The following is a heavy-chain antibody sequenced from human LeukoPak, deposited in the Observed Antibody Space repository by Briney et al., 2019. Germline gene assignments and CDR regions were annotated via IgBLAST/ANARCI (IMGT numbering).Heavy chain of an antibody. CDR2: IYYSGST. J-gene: IGHJ4*02. Sequence: SSETLSLTCTVSGVSISSYYWSWIRQPPGKGLEWIGYIYYSGSTNYNPSLKSRVTISVDTSKNQFSLKLSSVTAADTAVYYCARSYSGYDPYYFDYWGQGTLVTVSS. CDR1: GVSISSYY. V-gene: IGHV4-59*01. CDR3: ARSYSGYDPYYFDY. D-gene: IGHD5-12*01.